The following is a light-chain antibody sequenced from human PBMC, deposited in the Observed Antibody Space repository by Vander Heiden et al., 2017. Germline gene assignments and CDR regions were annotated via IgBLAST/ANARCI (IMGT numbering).Light chain of an antibody. CDR2: KDS. J-gene: IGLJ2*01. CDR1: ALPKQY. CDR3: QSADSSGTYPVV. Sequence: SYELPQPPPVSVSPGQTARITCSGDALPKQYAYWYQQKPGQAPVLVIYKDSERPSGIPERFSGSSSGTTVTLTISGVQAEDEADYYCQSADSSGTYPVVFGGGTKLTVL. V-gene: IGLV3-25*03.